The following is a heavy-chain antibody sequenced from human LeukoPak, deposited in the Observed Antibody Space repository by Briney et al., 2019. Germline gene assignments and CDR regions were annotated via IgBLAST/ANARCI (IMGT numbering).Heavy chain of an antibody. V-gene: IGHV3-66*01. CDR2: IYSGGST. D-gene: IGHD3-16*02. J-gene: IGHJ4*02. CDR1: GFTVSSNY. CDR3: AREMITFGGVIVNVYFDY. Sequence: GGSLRLSCAASGFTVSSNYMSWVRQAPGKGLEWVSVIYSGGSTYYADSVKGRFTISRDNAKNSLYLRMNSLRAEDTAVYYCAREMITFGGVIVNVYFDYWGQGTLVTVSS.